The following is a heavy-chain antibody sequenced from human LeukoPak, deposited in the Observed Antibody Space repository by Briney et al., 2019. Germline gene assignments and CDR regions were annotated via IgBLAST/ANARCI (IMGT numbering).Heavy chain of an antibody. CDR1: GFTFSSYA. D-gene: IGHD1-26*01. Sequence: GGSLRLSCAASGFTFSSYAMSWVRQAPGKGLEWVGRIKSKTDGGTTDYAAPVKGRFTISRDNSKNTLYLQMNSLKTEDTAVYYCTTDRSYFGYYFDYWGQGTLVTVSS. CDR3: TTDRSYFGYYFDY. CDR2: IKSKTDGGTT. J-gene: IGHJ4*02. V-gene: IGHV3-15*01.